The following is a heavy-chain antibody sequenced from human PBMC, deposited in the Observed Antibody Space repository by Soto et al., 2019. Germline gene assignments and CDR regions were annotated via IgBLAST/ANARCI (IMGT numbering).Heavy chain of an antibody. CDR3: ARVRYLYWSLLGYYYYGMDV. V-gene: IGHV1-18*01. Sequence: GASVKVSCKASGYTFTSYGISWVRQAPGQGLEWMGWISAYNGNTNYAQKLQGRVTMTTDTSTSTAYMELRSLRSDDTAVYYCARVRYLYWSLLGYYYYGMDVWGQGTTVTXXS. CDR1: GYTFTSYG. J-gene: IGHJ6*02. CDR2: ISAYNGNT. D-gene: IGHD3-9*01.